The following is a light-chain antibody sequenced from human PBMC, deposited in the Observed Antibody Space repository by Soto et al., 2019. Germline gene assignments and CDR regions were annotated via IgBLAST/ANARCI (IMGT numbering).Light chain of an antibody. Sequence: DIQMTQSPSSLSASVGDRVTITCRASQGSKNDLAWFQQKPGKAPKRLNYAVSRLQSGVPSRFSGSGSGTEFTLTISSMQPEDCATYCCLPHHSYHPPFGQGTKVEI. CDR2: AVS. CDR3: LPHHSYHPP. J-gene: IGKJ1*01. V-gene: IGKV1-17*01. CDR1: QGSKND.